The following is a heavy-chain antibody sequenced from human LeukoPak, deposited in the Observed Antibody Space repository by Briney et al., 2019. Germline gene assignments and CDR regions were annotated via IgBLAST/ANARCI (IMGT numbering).Heavy chain of an antibody. CDR2: IGGGGGSA. D-gene: IGHD4-11*01. Sequence: GGSLRLSCAASGFAFSSYAMSWVRRAPGKGLEWVSGIGGGGGSAYYADSVKGRFTIFRDNSKNTLYLQMNSLRAEDTAVYYCAKAAYDYSNHYFDYWGQGTLVTVSS. V-gene: IGHV3-23*01. CDR1: GFAFSSYA. J-gene: IGHJ4*02. CDR3: AKAAYDYSNHYFDY.